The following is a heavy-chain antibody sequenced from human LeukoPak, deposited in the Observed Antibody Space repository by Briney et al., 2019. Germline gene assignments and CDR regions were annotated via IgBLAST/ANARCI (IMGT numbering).Heavy chain of an antibody. Sequence: ASVKVSCKASGYTFTGYYMHWVRQAPGQGLEWMGWINPNSGGTNYAQKFQGRVTMTRDTSISTAYMELSSLRSDDTAVYYCAIENWYDSSGFSKAFDYWGQGTLVTVSS. J-gene: IGHJ4*02. D-gene: IGHD3-22*01. V-gene: IGHV1-2*02. CDR1: GYTFTGYY. CDR2: INPNSGGT. CDR3: AIENWYDSSGFSKAFDY.